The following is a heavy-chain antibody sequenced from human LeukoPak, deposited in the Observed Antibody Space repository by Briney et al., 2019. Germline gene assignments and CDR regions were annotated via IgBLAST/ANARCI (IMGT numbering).Heavy chain of an antibody. D-gene: IGHD3-3*01. CDR2: IIGSGGTT. Sequence: GGSLRLSCAASGFTFSSYAMSWVRQAPGKGLEWVSAIIGSGGTTHYADSVKDRFTISRDNSKNTLYLQMNSLRAEDTAVYYCAKDRRLNPTYYDFWYWGQGTLVTVSS. CDR1: GFTFSSYA. J-gene: IGHJ4*02. V-gene: IGHV3-23*01. CDR3: AKDRRLNPTYYDFWY.